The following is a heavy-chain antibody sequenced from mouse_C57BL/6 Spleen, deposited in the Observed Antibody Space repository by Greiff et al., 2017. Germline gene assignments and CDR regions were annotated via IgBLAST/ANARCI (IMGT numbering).Heavy chain of an antibody. J-gene: IGHJ1*03. CDR3: VRDCSTYLDV. V-gene: IGHV10-1*01. D-gene: IGHD2-5*01. Sequence: DVQLQESGGGLVQPKGSLKLSCAASGFSFNTYAMNWVRQAPGKGLEWVARIRSKSNNYATYYADSVKDRFTISRDDSESMLYLQMNNLKTEDTAMYYCVRDCSTYLDVWGTGTTVTVSS. CDR2: IRSKSNNYAT. CDR1: GFSFNTYA.